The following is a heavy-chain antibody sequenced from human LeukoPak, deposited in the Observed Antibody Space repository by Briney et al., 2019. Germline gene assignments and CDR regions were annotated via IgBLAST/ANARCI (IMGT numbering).Heavy chain of an antibody. D-gene: IGHD5-24*01. V-gene: IGHV4-59*05. CDR1: GFTFSSYSMN. CDR3: AFRRDGYKGGNWFDP. Sequence: GSLRLSCAASGFTFSSYSMNWVRQPLGKGLEWIGSIYYSGSTYHNPSLKSRVTISVDTSKNQLSLKLSPVTAADTAVYYCAFRRDGYKGGNWFDPWGQGTLVTVSS. CDR2: IYYSGST. J-gene: IGHJ5*02.